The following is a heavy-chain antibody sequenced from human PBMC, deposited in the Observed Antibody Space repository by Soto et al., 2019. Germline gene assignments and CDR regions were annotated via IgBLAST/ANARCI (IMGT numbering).Heavy chain of an antibody. Sequence: QLVASGGGLVQPGGSLRLSCVASGFILSTHDLHWVRDTPGEGLEWVSGIGTLGDTFYGASVKGRFTISRENAKNSLFLQMNSLTVGDTAGYYCVRGRSFDFASTPPPTFGPWGQGTLVTVSS. CDR2: IGTLGDT. J-gene: IGHJ5*02. V-gene: IGHV3-13*01. D-gene: IGHD3-9*01. CDR1: GFILSTHD. CDR3: VRGRSFDFASTPPPTFGP.